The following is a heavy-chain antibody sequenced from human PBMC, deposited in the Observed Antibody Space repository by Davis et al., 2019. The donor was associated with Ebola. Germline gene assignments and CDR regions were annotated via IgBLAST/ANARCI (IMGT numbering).Heavy chain of an antibody. D-gene: IGHD6-13*01. Sequence: GGSLRLSCAASGFTFSSYAMSWVPQAPGKGLEWVSAISGSGGSTYYADSVKGRFTISRDNAKNSLYLQMNSLRAEDTAVYYCARVWGYSSNLYDYWGQGTLVTVSS. CDR2: ISGSGGST. CDR3: ARVWGYSSNLYDY. V-gene: IGHV3-23*01. J-gene: IGHJ4*02. CDR1: GFTFSSYA.